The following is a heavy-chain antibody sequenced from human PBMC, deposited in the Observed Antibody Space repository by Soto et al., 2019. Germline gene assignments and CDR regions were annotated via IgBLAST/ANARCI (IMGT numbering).Heavy chain of an antibody. V-gene: IGHV3-23*01. J-gene: IGHJ5*02. D-gene: IGHD6-13*01. Sequence: GSLKLSLSTLVLSTRRHSSEELRQGPEKGLEWVSAISGSGGSTYYADSVKGRFTISRDNSKNTLYLQMNSLRAEDTAVYYCAKGSKGSSPSGWFDPWGQGTLVTVSS. CDR2: ISGSGGST. CDR3: AKGSKGSSPSGWFDP. CDR1: VLSTRRHS.